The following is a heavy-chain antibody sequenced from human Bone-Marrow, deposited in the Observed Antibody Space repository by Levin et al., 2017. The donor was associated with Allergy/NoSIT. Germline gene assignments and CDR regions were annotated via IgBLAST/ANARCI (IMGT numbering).Heavy chain of an antibody. J-gene: IGHJ4*02. CDR2: ISGNGART. D-gene: IGHD3/OR15-3a*01. Sequence: PGGSLRLSCAASGFNFGDYTMSWVRQAPGKGLEWVGDISGNGARTYYADSVKGRFTISRSNSKNTLYLQMNTLRAEDTALYYCAKDLGAQEDYDFLTGLFDSWGQGTLVTVSS. V-gene: IGHV3-23*01. CDR1: GFNFGDYT. CDR3: AKDLGAQEDYDFLTGLFDS.